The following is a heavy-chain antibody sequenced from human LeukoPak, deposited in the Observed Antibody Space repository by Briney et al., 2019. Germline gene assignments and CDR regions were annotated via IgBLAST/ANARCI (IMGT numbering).Heavy chain of an antibody. D-gene: IGHD6-19*01. J-gene: IGHJ3*02. Sequence: RASVKVSCKASGYTFTGYYMHWVRQAPGQGLEWMGWINPNSGGTNYAQKFQGRVATTRDTSISTAYMELSWLRSDDTAVYYCAREVAVPGVNAFDIWGQGTRVTVSS. CDR1: GYTFTGYY. V-gene: IGHV1-2*02. CDR2: INPNSGGT. CDR3: AREVAVPGVNAFDI.